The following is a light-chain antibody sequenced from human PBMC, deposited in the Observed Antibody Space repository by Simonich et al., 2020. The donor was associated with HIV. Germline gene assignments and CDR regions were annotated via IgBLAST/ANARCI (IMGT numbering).Light chain of an antibody. CDR3: QSADSSGTQVV. CDR1: ALPKQY. V-gene: IGLV3-25*03. Sequence: SYELTQPPSVSVSPGQTARITCSGDALPKQYAYCYQQKPGQAPVLGIYKDSERPSGIPERFSGSSSGTTVTLTISGVQAEDEADYYCQSADSSGTQVVFGGGTKLTVL. J-gene: IGLJ2*01. CDR2: KDS.